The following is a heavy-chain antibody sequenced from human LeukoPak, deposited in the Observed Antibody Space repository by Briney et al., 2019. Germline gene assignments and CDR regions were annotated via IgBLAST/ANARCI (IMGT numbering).Heavy chain of an antibody. CDR2: IKQDGSEK. Sequence: GGSLRLSCAASGFTFSSYWMSWVRQAPGKGLEWVANIKQDGSEKYYVDSVKGRLTISRDNAKNSLYLQMNSLRAEDTAVYYRARVTRLVGATWWTPLWAFDIWGQGTMVTVSS. CDR1: GFTFSSYW. V-gene: IGHV3-7*01. J-gene: IGHJ3*02. CDR3: ARVTRLVGATWWTPLWAFDI. D-gene: IGHD1-26*01.